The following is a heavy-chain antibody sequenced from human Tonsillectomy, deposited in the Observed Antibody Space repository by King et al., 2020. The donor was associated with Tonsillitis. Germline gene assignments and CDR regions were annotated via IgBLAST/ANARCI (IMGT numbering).Heavy chain of an antibody. J-gene: IGHJ4*02. D-gene: IGHD4-17*01. CDR1: GFTFSSYG. Sequence: VQLVESGGGVVQPGRSLRLSCAASGFTFSSYGMHWVRQAPGKGLEWVVVIWYDGSNKYYADSVKGRFTISRDNSKNTLYLQMNSLRAEDTAVYYCARDRDYGNDYWGQGTLVTVSS. V-gene: IGHV3-33*08. CDR3: ARDRDYGNDY. CDR2: IWYDGSNK.